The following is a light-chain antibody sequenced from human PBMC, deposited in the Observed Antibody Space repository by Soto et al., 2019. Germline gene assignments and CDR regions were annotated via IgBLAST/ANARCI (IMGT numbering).Light chain of an antibody. CDR2: GAS. CDR3: QQYGGSPRT. Sequence: EIVLTQSPGTLSLSPGERATLSCMASQSVSSNYLAWYQQKPGQAPRLLIYGASSRATGIPDRFSGSGSGTDFTLTISRLEPEDFAVYYCQQYGGSPRTFGQGTKVDI. J-gene: IGKJ1*01. V-gene: IGKV3-20*01. CDR1: QSVSSNY.